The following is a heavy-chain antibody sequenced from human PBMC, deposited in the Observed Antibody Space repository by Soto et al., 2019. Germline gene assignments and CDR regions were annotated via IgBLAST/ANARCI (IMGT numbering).Heavy chain of an antibody. J-gene: IGHJ4*02. CDR1: GFTFSSYA. D-gene: IGHD3-9*01. Sequence: GGSLRLSCAAYGFTFSSYAMHWVRQAPGKGLEWVAVISYDGSNKYYADSGKGRFTISRDNSKNTLYLQMNSLRAEDSAVYYCAVPWEDILIGYLDYWGQGTLVTVSS. V-gene: IGHV3-30*04. CDR3: AVPWEDILIGYLDY. CDR2: ISYDGSNK.